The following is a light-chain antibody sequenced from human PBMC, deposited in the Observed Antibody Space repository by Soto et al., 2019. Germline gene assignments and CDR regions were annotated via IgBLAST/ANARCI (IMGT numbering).Light chain of an antibody. CDR1: SSDVGYYDY. V-gene: IGLV2-8*01. J-gene: IGLJ1*01. CDR3: SSYAGSKNFV. CDR2: EVT. Sequence: QSALTQPPSASGFPGQSVTISCTGTSSDVGYYDYVSWYQQHPGKAPKLVIYEVTKRPSGVPDRVSASKSGNTASLTVSGLRAEDEADYYCSSYAGSKNFVFGSGTKVTVL.